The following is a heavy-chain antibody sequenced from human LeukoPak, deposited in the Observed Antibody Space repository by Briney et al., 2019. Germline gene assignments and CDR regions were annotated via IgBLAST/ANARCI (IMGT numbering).Heavy chain of an antibody. V-gene: IGHV3-21*04. CDR1: GFTFSSYS. J-gene: IGHJ5*02. CDR3: ARENGITGTTYNWFDP. Sequence: PGGSLRLSCAASGFTFSSYSMNWVRQAPGKGLEWVSSISSSSSYIYYADSVKGRFTISRDNAKNSLYLQMNSLRAEDTAVYYCARENGITGTTYNWFDPWGQGTLVTVSS. CDR2: ISSSSSYI. D-gene: IGHD1-7*01.